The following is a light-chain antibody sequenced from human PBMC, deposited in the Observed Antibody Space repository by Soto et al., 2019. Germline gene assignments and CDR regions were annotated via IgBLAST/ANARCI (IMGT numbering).Light chain of an antibody. CDR3: ATWSDSLKGGV. J-gene: IGLJ3*02. V-gene: IGLV1-44*01. CDR1: TSDIGSNS. CDR2: SNN. Sequence: QSVLTQPPSVSRAPGQRVTMSCSGSTSDIGSNSVNWYQQLPGTAPRLLIYSNNHRPSGVPDRFSGSKSGTSASLAISGLRSEDEADYYCATWSDSLKGGVFGGGTQLTVL.